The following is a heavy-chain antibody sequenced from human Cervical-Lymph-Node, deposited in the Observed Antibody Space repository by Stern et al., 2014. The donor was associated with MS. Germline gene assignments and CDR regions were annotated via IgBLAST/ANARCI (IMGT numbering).Heavy chain of an antibody. D-gene: IGHD5-12*01. J-gene: IGHJ2*01. CDR2: IYYSGST. CDR3: ATLVAPLVYWYFDL. V-gene: IGHV4-59*01. Sequence: QVQLQESGPGLVKPSETLSLTCTVSGGSISSYYWSWIRQPPGKGLEWIGYIYYSGSTNYNPSLKSRVTISVDTSKNQFSLRLSSLTAADTAVYYCATLVAPLVYWYFDLWGRGTLVTVSS. CDR1: GGSISSYY.